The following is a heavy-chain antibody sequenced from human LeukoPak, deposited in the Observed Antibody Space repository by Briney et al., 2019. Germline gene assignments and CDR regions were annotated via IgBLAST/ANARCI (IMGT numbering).Heavy chain of an antibody. V-gene: IGHV4-30-2*01. CDR2: IYHSGST. D-gene: IGHD3-22*01. J-gene: IGHJ4*02. Sequence: PSQTLSLTCAVSGGSISSGGYSWSWIRQPPGTGLEWIGYIYHSGSTYYNPSLKSRVTISVDRSKNQFSLKLSSVTAADTAVYYCARALGYYYDSFDYWGQGTLVTVSS. CDR3: ARALGYYYDSFDY. CDR1: GGSISSGGYS.